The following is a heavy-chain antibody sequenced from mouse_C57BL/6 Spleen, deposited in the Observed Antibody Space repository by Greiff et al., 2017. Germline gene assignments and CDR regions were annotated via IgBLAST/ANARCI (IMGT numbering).Heavy chain of an antibody. CDR3: TGGGYDAMDY. V-gene: IGHV6-3*01. J-gene: IGHJ4*01. CDR1: GFTFSNYW. CDR2: IRLKSDNYAT. Sequence: EVQLVESGGGLVQPGGSMKLSCVASGFTFSNYWMNWVRQSPEKGLEWVAQIRLKSDNYATHYAKSVKGRFTIARDDSKSSFYLQMNNLRAEDTGIYYCTGGGYDAMDYWGQGTSVTVSS.